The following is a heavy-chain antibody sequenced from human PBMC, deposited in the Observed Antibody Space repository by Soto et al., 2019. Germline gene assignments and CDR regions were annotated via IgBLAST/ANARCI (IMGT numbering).Heavy chain of an antibody. V-gene: IGHV3-30*03. CDR2: ISYDGSNK. CDR3: ARVPPSSGWYGAFFDY. Sequence: QVQLVESGGGVVQPGRSLRLSCAASGFTFSSYGMHWVRQAPGKGLEWVAVISYDGSNKYYADSVKGRFTISRDNAKNTLYLQMNSLRAEDTAVYYCARVPPSSGWYGAFFDYWGQGTLVTVSS. CDR1: GFTFSSYG. D-gene: IGHD6-19*01. J-gene: IGHJ4*02.